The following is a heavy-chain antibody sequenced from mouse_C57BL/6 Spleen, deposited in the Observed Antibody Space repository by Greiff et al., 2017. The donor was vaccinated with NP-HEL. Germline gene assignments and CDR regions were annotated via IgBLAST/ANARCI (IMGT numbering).Heavy chain of an antibody. Sequence: QVQLQQSGPELVKPGASVKISCKASGYAFSSSWMNWVKQRPGKGLEWIGRIYPGDGDTNYNGKFKGKATLTADKSSSTAYMQLSSLTSEDSAVYFCAREKTWNFDYWGQGTTLTVSS. V-gene: IGHV1-82*01. J-gene: IGHJ2*01. CDR3: AREKTWNFDY. CDR2: IYPGDGDT. CDR1: GYAFSSSW.